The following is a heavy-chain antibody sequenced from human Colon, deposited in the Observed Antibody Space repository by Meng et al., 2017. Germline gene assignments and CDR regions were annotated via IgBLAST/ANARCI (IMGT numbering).Heavy chain of an antibody. CDR1: GVSISTSGYY. J-gene: IGHJ5*02. Sequence: QPQLQESGPGLVKPSEALSLTCSVSGVSISTSGYYWGWIRQPPGKGLEWRGSIGHSGITYYTPSLKSRVTVSIETAKSQFSLKMTSVTAADTAVYYCVRSSGWVRTGFDPWGQGTLVTVSS. CDR2: IGHSGIT. CDR3: VRSSGWVRTGFDP. D-gene: IGHD6-19*01. V-gene: IGHV4-39*01.